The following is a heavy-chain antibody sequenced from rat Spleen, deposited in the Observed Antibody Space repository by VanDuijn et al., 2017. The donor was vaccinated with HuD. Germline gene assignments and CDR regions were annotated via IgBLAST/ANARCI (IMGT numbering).Heavy chain of an antibody. Sequence: EVQLVESGGGLVQPGRSLKLSCAASGFTFSDYYMAWVRQAPTKGLEWVATISYDGSSTYYRDSVKGRFTISRDNAKSTLYLQMDSLRSEDTATYYCARGAYRVYYGLSRDWYFDFWGPGTMVTVSS. CDR3: ARGAYRVYYGLSRDWYFDF. CDR2: ISYDGSST. CDR1: GFTFSDYY. V-gene: IGHV5-29*01. D-gene: IGHD1-6*01. J-gene: IGHJ1*01.